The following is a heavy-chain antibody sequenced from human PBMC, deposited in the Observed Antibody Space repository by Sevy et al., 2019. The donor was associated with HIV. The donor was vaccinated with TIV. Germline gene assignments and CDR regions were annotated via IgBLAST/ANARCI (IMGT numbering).Heavy chain of an antibody. CDR3: ARRGDNNWFDP. CDR1: GVSISGGAYY. J-gene: IGHJ5*02. V-gene: IGHV4-39*01. Sequence: SETLSLTCTVSGVSISGGAYYWGWIRQPPGKGLEWFGSISYTGSTYYNPSLKSRVTLSVDTSKNQFSLKLTSVTAADTAVYYCARRGDNNWFDPWGQGTLVTVSS. CDR2: ISYTGST. D-gene: IGHD2-15*01.